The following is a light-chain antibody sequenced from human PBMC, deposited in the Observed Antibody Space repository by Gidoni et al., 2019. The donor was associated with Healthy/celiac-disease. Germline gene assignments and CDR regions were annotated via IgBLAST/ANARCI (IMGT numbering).Light chain of an antibody. CDR1: SSDVGGYNY. V-gene: IGLV2-8*01. CDR3: SSYAGSNSYV. CDR2: EVS. J-gene: IGLJ1*01. Sequence: QSALTQPPSASAPRRKAVTISCTGTSSDVGGYNYVSWYQQHPGKAPKLMIYEVSKRPSGVPDRFSGSKSGNTASLTVSGLQAEDEADYYCSSYAGSNSYVFGTGTKVTVL.